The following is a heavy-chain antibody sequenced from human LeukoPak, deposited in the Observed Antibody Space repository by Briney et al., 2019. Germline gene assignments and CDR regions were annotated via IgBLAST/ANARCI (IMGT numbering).Heavy chain of an antibody. V-gene: IGHV3-23*01. D-gene: IGHD3-22*01. CDR2: ISGSGGST. CDR3: AKGESYYYDSSGPDY. Sequence: GGSLRLSCAASGFTFSSYAMSWVRQAPGKGLEWVSAISGSGGSTYYADSVKGRFTISRDNSKNTLYLQMNSLRAEDTALYYCAKGESYYYDSSGPDYWGQGTLVTVSS. CDR1: GFTFSSYA. J-gene: IGHJ4*02.